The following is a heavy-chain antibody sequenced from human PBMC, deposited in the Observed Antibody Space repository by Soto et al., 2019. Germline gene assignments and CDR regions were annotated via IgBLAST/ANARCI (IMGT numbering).Heavy chain of an antibody. Sequence: GGSLRLSCAASGFTFSSYSMNWVRQAPGKGLEWVSSISSSSSYIYYADSVKGRFTISRDNAKNSLYLQMNRLRAEDTAVYYCARERLGSGDNYAFDIWGQGTMVTVSS. D-gene: IGHD5-12*01. CDR2: ISSSSSYI. J-gene: IGHJ3*02. V-gene: IGHV3-21*01. CDR3: ARERLGSGDNYAFDI. CDR1: GFTFSSYS.